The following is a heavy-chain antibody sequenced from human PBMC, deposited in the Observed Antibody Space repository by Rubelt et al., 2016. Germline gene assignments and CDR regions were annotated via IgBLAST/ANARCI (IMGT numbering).Heavy chain of an antibody. V-gene: IGHV1-18*01. D-gene: IGHD6-13*01. Sequence: AYNGNTNYAQKLQGRVTMTTDTSTGTAYMELRSLRSDDTAVYYCARVRSSWDWFDPWGQGTLVTVSS. J-gene: IGHJ5*02. CDR2: AYNGNT. CDR3: ARVRSSWDWFDP.